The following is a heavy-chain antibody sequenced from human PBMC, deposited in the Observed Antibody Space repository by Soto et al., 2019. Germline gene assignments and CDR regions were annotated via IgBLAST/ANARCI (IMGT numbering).Heavy chain of an antibody. CDR1: GGSISSSSYD. V-gene: IGHV4-39*01. CDR2: IDYTGNT. CDR3: ARINKGYGTDS. Sequence: SETLSLTCTVSGGSISSSSYDWGCIRQPPGKGLEWIASIDYTGNTFYNPSLTSRVTISVDTSKNQFSLKVTSVTAADTAVYYCARINKGYGTDSWGQGTLVTVSS. D-gene: IGHD5-18*01. J-gene: IGHJ4*02.